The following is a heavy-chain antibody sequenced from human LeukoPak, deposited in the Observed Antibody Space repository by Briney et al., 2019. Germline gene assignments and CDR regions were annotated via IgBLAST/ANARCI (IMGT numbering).Heavy chain of an antibody. CDR3: AKDMYISSSYYFDY. CDR2: ISGSGGTT. J-gene: IGHJ4*02. Sequence: PGGSLRLSCAASGFTFNSYAMNWVRQAPGKGLEWVSAISGSGGTTYYADSVQGRFTISRDNSKNTLYLQMNSLRAEDTAVYYCAKDMYISSSYYFDYWGQGTLVTVSS. V-gene: IGHV3-23*01. D-gene: IGHD6-6*01. CDR1: GFTFNSYA.